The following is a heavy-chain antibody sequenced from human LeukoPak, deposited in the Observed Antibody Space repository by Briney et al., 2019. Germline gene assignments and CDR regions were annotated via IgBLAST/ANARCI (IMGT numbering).Heavy chain of an antibody. CDR3: ARDPYSSGSGAFDI. V-gene: IGHV4-4*02. CDR1: GGSITSGNW. J-gene: IGHJ3*02. D-gene: IGHD6-19*01. Sequence: PSETLSLTCAVSGGSITSGNWWTWVRQSPGKGLEWIGEIHHGGTTNYNPSLKSRVTISVDTSKNQFSLKLSSVTAADTAVYYCARDPYSSGSGAFDIWGQGTMVTVSS. CDR2: IHHGGTT.